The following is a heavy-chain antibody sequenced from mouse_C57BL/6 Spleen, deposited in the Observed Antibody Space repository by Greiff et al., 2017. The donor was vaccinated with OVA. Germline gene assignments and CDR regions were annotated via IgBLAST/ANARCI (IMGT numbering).Heavy chain of an antibody. CDR2: IDPSDSET. Sequence: QVQLQQPGAELVRPGSSVKLSCKASGYTFTSYWMHWVKQRPIQGLEWIGNIDPSDSETHYNQKFKDKATLTVDKSSSTAYMQLSSLTSEDSAVYYCARLGNYYWYFDVWGTGTTVTVSS. CDR1: GYTFTSYW. V-gene: IGHV1-52*01. D-gene: IGHD2-1*01. J-gene: IGHJ1*03. CDR3: ARLGNYYWYFDV.